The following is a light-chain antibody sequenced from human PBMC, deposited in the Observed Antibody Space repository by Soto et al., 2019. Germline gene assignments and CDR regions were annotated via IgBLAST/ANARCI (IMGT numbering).Light chain of an antibody. CDR1: QSISSW. J-gene: IGKJ1*01. V-gene: IGKV1-5*01. CDR2: DAS. CDR3: QQYNSYSRT. Sequence: DIQMTQSPSTLSASVGDRVTITCRASQSISSWLAWYQQKPGKAPKLLIYDASSLESGVPSRFSGSGSGTEFTLTFSSLQTDDFATYYCQQYNSYSRTFGQGTKVEIK.